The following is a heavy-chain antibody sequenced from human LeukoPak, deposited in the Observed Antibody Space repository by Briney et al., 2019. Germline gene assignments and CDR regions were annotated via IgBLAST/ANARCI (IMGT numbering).Heavy chain of an antibody. CDR3: ADYGVSGVRNNFY. CDR1: GLAFSGYA. J-gene: IGHJ4*02. Sequence: GSLRLSCAASGLAFSGYAMSWVRQAPGKGLEWVSTISVASNTFYADSVKGRFTISRDNSRNTVYLQMTSLRADDTAVYYCADYGVSGVRNNFYWGQGTLVTVSS. V-gene: IGHV3-23*01. CDR2: ISVASNT. D-gene: IGHD3-3*01.